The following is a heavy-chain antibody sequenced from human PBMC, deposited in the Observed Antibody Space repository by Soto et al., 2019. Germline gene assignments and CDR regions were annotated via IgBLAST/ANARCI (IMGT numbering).Heavy chain of an antibody. D-gene: IGHD6-19*01. CDR3: AREAVAVAGANFDY. J-gene: IGHJ4*02. V-gene: IGHV1-69*08. CDR2: IIPILGIA. Sequence: QVQLVQSGAEVKKPGSSVKVSCKASGGTFSSYTISWVRQAPGQGLEWMGRIIPILGIANYAQKFQGRVTITADKSTSTAYMELSSLRSEDTAVYYCAREAVAVAGANFDYWGQGTLVNVSS. CDR1: GGTFSSYT.